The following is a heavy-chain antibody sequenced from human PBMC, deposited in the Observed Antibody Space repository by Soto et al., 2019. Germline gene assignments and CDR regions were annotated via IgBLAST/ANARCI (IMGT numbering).Heavy chain of an antibody. CDR2: ISNSATGT. D-gene: IGHD1-1*01. V-gene: IGHV3-23*01. Sequence: EVQLLESGGGLVQPGGSLRLSCAASGFTFSNYPMTWVRQAPGKGLEWVSAISNSATGTYYADSVKGRFTISRDNSRNTLYLQMHSLRADDTAVYYCAKGSTMPPGFDYWGQGTLVTVSS. J-gene: IGHJ4*02. CDR3: AKGSTMPPGFDY. CDR1: GFTFSNYP.